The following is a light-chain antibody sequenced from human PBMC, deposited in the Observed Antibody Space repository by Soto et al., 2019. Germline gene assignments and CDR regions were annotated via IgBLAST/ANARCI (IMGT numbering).Light chain of an antibody. V-gene: IGKV3-15*01. CDR1: QSVSSN. J-gene: IGKJ4*01. Sequence: EIVMTQSPATLSVSPGGRATLSCRASQSVSSNLAWYQQKPGQAPRLLIYCASTRATGIPARFSGTGSGTEFTLTISSLQSGDFAVYYCQQYNIWPLTFGGGTKVEIK. CDR3: QQYNIWPLT. CDR2: CAS.